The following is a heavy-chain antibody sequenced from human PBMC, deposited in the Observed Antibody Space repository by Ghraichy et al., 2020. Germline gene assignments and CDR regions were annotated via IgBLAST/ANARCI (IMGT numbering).Heavy chain of an antibody. V-gene: IGHV3-23*01. Sequence: GGSLRLSCVASGFTFNSYAMTWFRQAPGKGLEWVSAITGTGGNSYYADSVNGRVTTSRDNSRNTLYMEMHSVTSDDTAVYFCAQREGSHYMNNYRDHWGRGTLVVVSS. CDR3: AQREGSHYMNNYRDH. CDR2: ITGTGGNS. D-gene: IGHD1/OR15-1a*01. J-gene: IGHJ4*02. CDR1: GFTFNSYA.